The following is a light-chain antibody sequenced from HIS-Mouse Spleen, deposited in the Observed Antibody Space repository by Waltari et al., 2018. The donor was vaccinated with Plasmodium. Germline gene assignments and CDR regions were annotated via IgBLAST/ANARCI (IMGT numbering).Light chain of an antibody. V-gene: IGLV3-10*01. J-gene: IGLJ3*02. Sequence: SSELTQPPSVSVSPGQTARITCSGYALPNKYAYWDQQKSGQAPVLVIYEDSKRPSGIPERFSGSSSGTMATLTISGAQVEDEADYYCYSTDSSGNHRVFGGGTKLTVL. CDR3: YSTDSSGNHRV. CDR1: ALPNKY. CDR2: EDS.